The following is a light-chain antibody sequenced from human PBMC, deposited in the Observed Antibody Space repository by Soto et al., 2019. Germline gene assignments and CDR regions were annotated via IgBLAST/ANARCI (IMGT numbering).Light chain of an antibody. V-gene: IGKV3-11*01. CDR2: DAS. CDR3: QQYNNWPPST. Sequence: EIVLTQSPAILSLSPGERATLSCRSSQSVGTYLDWYQQKLGQAPRLLIYDASNRATGIPARFSGSGSGTDFTLTISSLQSEDFAVYYCQQYNNWPPSTFGQGTRLEIK. CDR1: QSVGTY. J-gene: IGKJ5*01.